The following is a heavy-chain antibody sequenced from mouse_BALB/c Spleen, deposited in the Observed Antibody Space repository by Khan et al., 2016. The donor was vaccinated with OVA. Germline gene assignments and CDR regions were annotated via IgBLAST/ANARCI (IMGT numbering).Heavy chain of an antibody. Sequence: EVELVESGGGLVEPGGSLKLSCAASGFAFSSYDMSWVRQTPEKRLEWVATINNGGSYTYYPDSVKGRFTISRDNARNTLYLQMSSLRSEDTAWYYGERQGGFNPYFGMDYWGQGTSVTVSS. CDR3: ERQGGFNPYFGMDY. V-gene: IGHV5-9*02. CDR2: INNGGSYT. CDR1: GFAFSSYD. J-gene: IGHJ4*01.